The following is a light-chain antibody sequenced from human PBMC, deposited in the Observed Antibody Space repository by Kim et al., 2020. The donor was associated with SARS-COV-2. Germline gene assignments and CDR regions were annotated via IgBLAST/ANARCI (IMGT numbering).Light chain of an antibody. CDR2: DAS. CDR3: QQRKNWAT. V-gene: IGKV3-11*01. CDR1: QRVSSY. J-gene: IGKJ2*01. Sequence: LSWCPGEGATLTCRASQRVSSYVAWYQYKPGQAPRLLIYDASKRATGIPDRFSGRGFGTDFTLTISSLQPEDFAVYYCQQRKNWATFGQGTKLEI.